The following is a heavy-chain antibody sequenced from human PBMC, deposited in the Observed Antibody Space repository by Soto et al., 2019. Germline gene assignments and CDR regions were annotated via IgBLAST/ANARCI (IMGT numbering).Heavy chain of an antibody. V-gene: IGHV1-18*01. CDR2: ISPYNGNT. D-gene: IGHD3-10*01. CDR1: GYTFTTYG. CDR3: ARVYGPLYFDY. J-gene: IGHJ4*02. Sequence: GASVKVSCKASGYTFTTYGLSWVRQAPGQGLEWMGWISPYNGNTKYGQKLQGRVTMTTDTSTSTAYMELTSLRSDDTAVYYCARVYGPLYFDYWGQGTLVTVS.